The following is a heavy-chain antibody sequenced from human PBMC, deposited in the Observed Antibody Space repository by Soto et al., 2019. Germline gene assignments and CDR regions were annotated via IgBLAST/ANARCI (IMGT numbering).Heavy chain of an antibody. Sequence: GGSLRLFCAASGFTFSSYWMHWVRQAPGKGLVWVSRINSDGSSTSYADSVKGRFTISRDNAKNTLYLQMNSLRAEDTAVYYCARGDLGYDFWSGYRYYYGMDVWGQGTTVTVSS. D-gene: IGHD3-3*01. CDR1: GFTFSSYW. CDR3: ARGDLGYDFWSGYRYYYGMDV. CDR2: INSDGSST. J-gene: IGHJ6*02. V-gene: IGHV3-74*01.